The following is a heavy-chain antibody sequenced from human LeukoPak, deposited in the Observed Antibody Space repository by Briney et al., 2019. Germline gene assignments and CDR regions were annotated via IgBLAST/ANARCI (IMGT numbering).Heavy chain of an antibody. CDR3: ARLPLAVAGSRGPL. V-gene: IGHV4-38-2*01. D-gene: IGHD6-19*01. CDR1: GYSISSGYY. CDR2: IYHSGST. Sequence: PSETLSLTCAVSGYSISSGYYWGFIRQPPGEGLEWVWGIYHSGSTYYTPSLKSRVTISVDTSKNQFSLKLSSLTAADTAVYYCARLPLAVAGSRGPLWGQGTLVTVSS. J-gene: IGHJ4*02.